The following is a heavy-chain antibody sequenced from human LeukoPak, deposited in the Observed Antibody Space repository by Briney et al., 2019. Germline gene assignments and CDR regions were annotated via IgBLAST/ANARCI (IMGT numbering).Heavy chain of an antibody. CDR3: AKDPPRSFGVVPTVLDF. D-gene: IGHD3-3*01. V-gene: IGHV3-30*02. CDR1: GFTFSKYG. CDR2: IRYDGSNK. J-gene: IGHJ4*02. Sequence: GGSLRLSCAASGFTFSKYGMNWVRQAPGKGLEWVAFIRYDGSNKYYADSVKGRFTISRDNSKNTLYLQMNSLRAEDTALYYCAKDPPRSFGVVPTVLDFWGQGTLVTVSS.